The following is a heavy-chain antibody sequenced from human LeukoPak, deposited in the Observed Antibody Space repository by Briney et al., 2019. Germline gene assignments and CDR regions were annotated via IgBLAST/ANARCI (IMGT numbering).Heavy chain of an antibody. D-gene: IGHD5-18*01. J-gene: IGHJ6*02. CDR3: ATVGYSYLLYYYYYGMDV. CDR1: GYTFTSYD. Sequence: ASVKVSCKASGYTFTSYDINWVRQATGQGLEWMGGFDPEDGETIYAQKFQGRVTMTEDTSTDTAYMELSSLRSEDTAVHYCATVGYSYLLYYYYYGMDVWGQGTTVTVSS. CDR2: FDPEDGET. V-gene: IGHV1-24*01.